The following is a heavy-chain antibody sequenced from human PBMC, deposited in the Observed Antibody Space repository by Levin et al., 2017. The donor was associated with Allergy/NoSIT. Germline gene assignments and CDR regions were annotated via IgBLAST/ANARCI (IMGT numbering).Heavy chain of an antibody. CDR3: ARRLRTGTTFWFDP. CDR2: INWNGGGT. Sequence: GGSLRLSCAASGFNFDDYGMSWVRQAPGKGLEWVSGINWNGGGTGYADSVKGRFTISRDNAKNSLYLQMNSLRAEDTALYYCARRLRTGTTFWFDPWGQGTLVTVSS. D-gene: IGHD1-1*01. CDR1: GFNFDDYG. V-gene: IGHV3-20*04. J-gene: IGHJ5*02.